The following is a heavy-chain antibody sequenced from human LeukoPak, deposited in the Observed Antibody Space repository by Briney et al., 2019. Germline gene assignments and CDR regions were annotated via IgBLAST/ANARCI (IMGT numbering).Heavy chain of an antibody. D-gene: IGHD1-1*01. CDR1: GFTFKNYG. CDR3: ARSKGGAQREYGMDV. J-gene: IGHJ6*02. Sequence: PGGSLRLSCAASGFTFKNYGMNWVRQAPGKGLEWVSLISSGATYIDNADSVKGRFTISRDNAKNSLYLEMNSLRAEDTAVYYCARSKGGAQREYGMDVWGQGTTVTVSS. CDR2: ISSGATYI. V-gene: IGHV3-21*06.